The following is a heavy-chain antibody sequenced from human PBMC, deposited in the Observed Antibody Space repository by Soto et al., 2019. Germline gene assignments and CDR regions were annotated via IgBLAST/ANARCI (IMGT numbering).Heavy chain of an antibody. Sequence: SETLSLTCTVSGGSISSSSYYWGWIRQPPGKGLEWIGSIYYSGSTYYNPSLKSRVTISVDTSKNQFFLKLSSVTAADTAVYYCARRSYKPFDYWGQGTLVTVSS. CDR1: GGSISSSSYY. V-gene: IGHV4-39*01. D-gene: IGHD1-26*01. CDR2: IYYSGST. J-gene: IGHJ4*02. CDR3: ARRSYKPFDY.